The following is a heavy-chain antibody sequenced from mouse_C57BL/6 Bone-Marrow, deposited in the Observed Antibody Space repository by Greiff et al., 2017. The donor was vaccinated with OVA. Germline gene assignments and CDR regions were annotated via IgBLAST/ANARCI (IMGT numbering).Heavy chain of an antibody. CDR2: ISSGGSYT. Sequence: EVKVVESGGDLVKPGGSLKLSCAASGFTFSSYGMSWVRQTPDKRLEWVATISSGGSYTYYPDSVKGRFTISRDNAKNTLYLQMSSLKSEDTAMYYCASPIYYDYGGYWYFDVWGTGTTVTVSS. V-gene: IGHV5-6*01. D-gene: IGHD2-4*01. CDR3: ASPIYYDYGGYWYFDV. CDR1: GFTFSSYG. J-gene: IGHJ1*03.